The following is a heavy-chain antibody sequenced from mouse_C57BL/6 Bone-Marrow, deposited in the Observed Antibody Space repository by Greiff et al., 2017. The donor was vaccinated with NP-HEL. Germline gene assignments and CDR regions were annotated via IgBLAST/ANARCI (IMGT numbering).Heavy chain of an antibody. CDR3: AKTYGVYYAMDY. D-gene: IGHD1-1*01. CDR1: GYTFTTYP. CDR2: FHPYNDDT. Sequence: VQLQQSGAELVKPGASVKLSCTASGYTFTTYPIEWMKQNHGKSLEWIGNFHPYNDDTKYNAKFKGKATLTVEKSSSTVYLEISRLTSDDSAVYYCAKTYGVYYAMDYWGQGTSVTVSS. V-gene: IGHV1-47*01. J-gene: IGHJ4*01.